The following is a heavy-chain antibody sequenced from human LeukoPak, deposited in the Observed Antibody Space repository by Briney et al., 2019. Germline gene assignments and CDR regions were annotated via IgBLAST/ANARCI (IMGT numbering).Heavy chain of an antibody. Sequence: GASVKVSCKAPGYTFTSYGISLVRQAPGQGLEWMGWISAYNGNTNYAQKLQGRVTMTTDTSTSTAYMELRSLRSDDTAVYYCARDWEPYYYDSSGQGASYYWGQGTLVTVSS. V-gene: IGHV1-18*01. CDR1: GYTFTSYG. J-gene: IGHJ4*02. CDR2: ISAYNGNT. CDR3: ARDWEPYYYDSSGQGASYY. D-gene: IGHD3-22*01.